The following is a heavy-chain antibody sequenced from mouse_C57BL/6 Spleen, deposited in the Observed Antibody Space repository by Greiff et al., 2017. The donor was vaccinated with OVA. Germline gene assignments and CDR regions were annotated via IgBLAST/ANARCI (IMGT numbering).Heavy chain of an antibody. CDR3: ARDRGTTVVAPFAY. D-gene: IGHD1-1*01. J-gene: IGHJ3*01. CDR2: ISDGGCYT. Sequence: EVQGVASGGGLVKPGGFLKLFRAASGFTFRSYAMSWVRQTPEKRPEWVGTISDGGCYTYHQDNVQGRFTIASDTANNNLYRQMSQLKSEDTAVYYCARDRGTTVVAPFAYWGQGTLVTVSA. CDR1: GFTFRSYA. V-gene: IGHV5-4*01.